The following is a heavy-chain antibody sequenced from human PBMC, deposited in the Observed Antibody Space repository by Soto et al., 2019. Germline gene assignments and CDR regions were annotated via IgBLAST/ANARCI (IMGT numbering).Heavy chain of an antibody. V-gene: IGHV3-11*05. CDR1: GFTFSDYY. CDR3: ARVGGSGSYYPFDY. CDR2: ISSGSSYT. J-gene: IGHJ4*02. D-gene: IGHD3-10*01. Sequence: QVQLVESGGGLVKPGGSLRLSCAASGFTFSDYYMSWIRQAPGKGLEWISYISSGSSYTNYADSVKARFTISRDNAKNSLYLQMNSLRAEDTAVYYCARVGGSGSYYPFDYWGQGTLVTVSS.